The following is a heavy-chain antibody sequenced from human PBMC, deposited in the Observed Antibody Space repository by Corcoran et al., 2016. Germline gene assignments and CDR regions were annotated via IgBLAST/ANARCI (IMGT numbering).Heavy chain of an antibody. CDR3: EKHRLKLRYTSSSPFDY. CDR1: GGSISSSDYY. V-gene: IGHV4-39*01. D-gene: IGHD6-6*01. CDR2: VYYGGST. Sequence: QLQLQESGPVLVKSSETLSLTCTVSGGSISSSDYYWGWVRQPPGKGLEWIGTVYYGGSTYYNPSLKRRVTISVDTAKNQFSLKLSSVTAADTAVYYCEKHRLKLRYTSSSPFDYWSQGTLVTVSS. J-gene: IGHJ4*02.